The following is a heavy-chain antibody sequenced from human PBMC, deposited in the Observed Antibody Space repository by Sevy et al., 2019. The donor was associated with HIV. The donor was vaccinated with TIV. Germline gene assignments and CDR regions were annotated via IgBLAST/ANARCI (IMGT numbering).Heavy chain of an antibody. J-gene: IGHJ5*02. CDR1: GYTFTSYG. D-gene: IGHD3-10*01. Sequence: ASVKVSCKASGYTFTSYGISWVRQAPGQGLEWMGWISAYNGNTNYAQKLQGRVTMTTDTSMSTAYMELRSLRSDDTAVYYCARELPRGGWFGELRGWFDPWGQGTLVTVSS. CDR3: ARELPRGGWFGELRGWFDP. CDR2: ISAYNGNT. V-gene: IGHV1-18*01.